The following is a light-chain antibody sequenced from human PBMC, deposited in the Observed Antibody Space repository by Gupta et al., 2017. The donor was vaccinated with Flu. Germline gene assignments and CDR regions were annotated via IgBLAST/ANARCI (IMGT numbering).Light chain of an antibody. V-gene: IGLV3-25*02. CDR3: QSADSSGTCV. CDR1: ALQKQY. Sequence: SYELTQPPSVSVSPGQTARITCSGDALQKQYAYWYQQKPGQAPVLVIYKDSERPSGIPERFSGSSSGTTVTLTISGGKAEDEADYYGQSADSSGTCVFGGGTKLTVL. CDR2: KDS. J-gene: IGLJ2*01.